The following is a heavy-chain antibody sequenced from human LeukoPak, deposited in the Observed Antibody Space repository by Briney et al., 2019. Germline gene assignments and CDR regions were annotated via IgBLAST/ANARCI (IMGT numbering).Heavy chain of an antibody. Sequence: GGSLRLSCAASGFTFSSYAMHWVRQAPGKGLEWVAVISYDGSNKYYADSVKGRFTISRDNSKNTLCLQMNSLRAEDTAVYYCARDIDPTGLVPAAMPGYWGQGTLVTVSS. CDR2: ISYDGSNK. CDR1: GFTFSSYA. D-gene: IGHD2-2*01. J-gene: IGHJ4*02. V-gene: IGHV3-30*04. CDR3: ARDIDPTGLVPAAMPGY.